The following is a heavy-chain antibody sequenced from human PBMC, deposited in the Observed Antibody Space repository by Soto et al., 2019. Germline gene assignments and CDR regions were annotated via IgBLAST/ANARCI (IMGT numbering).Heavy chain of an antibody. CDR1: GFTFSSYA. CDR2: ISGSKTI. D-gene: IGHD3-3*01. V-gene: IGHV3-21*01. Sequence: GGSLRLSCAASGFTFSSYAMSWVRQAPGKGLEWVSAISGSKTIYYSESVKGRFTISRDNAQNSLYLQMNSLRDDDTAVYYCAREIVTIYDHGMDVWGQGTTVTVSS. CDR3: AREIVTIYDHGMDV. J-gene: IGHJ6*02.